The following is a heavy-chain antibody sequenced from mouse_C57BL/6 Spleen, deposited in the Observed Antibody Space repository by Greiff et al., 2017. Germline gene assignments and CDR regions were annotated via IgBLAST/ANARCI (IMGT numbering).Heavy chain of an antibody. CDR3: ARKRAYDYDFAMDY. J-gene: IGHJ4*01. V-gene: IGHV1-82*01. Sequence: QVQLQQSGPELVKPGASVKISCKASGYAFSSSWMNWVKQRPGKGLEWIGRIYPGDGDTNYNGKFKGKATLTADKSSSTAYMQLSSLTSEDSAVYFCARKRAYDYDFAMDYWGQGTSVTVSS. CDR1: GYAFSSSW. D-gene: IGHD2-4*01. CDR2: IYPGDGDT.